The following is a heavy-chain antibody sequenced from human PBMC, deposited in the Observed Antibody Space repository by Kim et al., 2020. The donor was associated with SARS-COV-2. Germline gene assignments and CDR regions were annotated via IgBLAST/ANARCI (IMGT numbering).Heavy chain of an antibody. J-gene: IGHJ3*02. D-gene: IGHD5-18*01. CDR3: ARVGYSYGLIYTFDI. Sequence: ASVKVSCKASGYTFTDYYMHWVRQAPGQGLEWMGRINPHSGGTNFAQKFQGSVTMTRDTSISTAYMELSRLRSDDTAVYYCARVGYSYGLIYTFDIWGQGTMVTVSS. CDR2: INPHSGGT. CDR1: GYTFTDYY. V-gene: IGHV1-2*06.